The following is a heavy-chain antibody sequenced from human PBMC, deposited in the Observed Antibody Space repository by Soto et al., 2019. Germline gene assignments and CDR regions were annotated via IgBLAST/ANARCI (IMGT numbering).Heavy chain of an antibody. D-gene: IGHD5-12*01. CDR1: GGSISGYF. V-gene: IGHV4-59*01. J-gene: IGHJ4*02. CDR3: ARSEKGMAKILDY. Sequence: ASETLSLTCTVSGGSISGYFWNWIRQPPGKGLEWIGYIYSSGSTNYNPSLKSRVTISVDTSKNQFSLNLSSVTAADTAVYYCARSEKGMAKILDYWSRGTFVTVSS. CDR2: IYSSGST.